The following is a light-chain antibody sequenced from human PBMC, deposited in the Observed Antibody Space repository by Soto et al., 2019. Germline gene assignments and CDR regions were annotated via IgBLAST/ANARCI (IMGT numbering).Light chain of an antibody. CDR2: GAS. CDR1: QSISDT. CDR3: KQYNNWPWT. J-gene: IGKJ1*01. Sequence: IVMTQSPATLSVSPGGRATLSCRASQSISDTLAWYQQKPGQAPRLLIHGASTRATGFPARFSGSGSGTDFTLTISSLQSEDFGVYYCKQYNNWPWTFGQGTEVEIK. V-gene: IGKV3-15*01.